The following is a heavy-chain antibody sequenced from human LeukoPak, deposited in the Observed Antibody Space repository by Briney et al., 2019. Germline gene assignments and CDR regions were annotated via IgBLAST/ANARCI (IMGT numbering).Heavy chain of an antibody. J-gene: IGHJ4*02. D-gene: IGHD1-26*01. Sequence: ASVKVSCKASDYTFTSYGISWVRQAPGQGLEWMGWISGYNGNTNYAQKLQGRVTMTTDTSTSTAYMELRSLRSDDTAVYYCARVGGYSGSYFYYFDYWGQGTLATVSS. CDR1: DYTFTSYG. CDR3: ARVGGYSGSYFYYFDY. CDR2: ISGYNGNT. V-gene: IGHV1-18*01.